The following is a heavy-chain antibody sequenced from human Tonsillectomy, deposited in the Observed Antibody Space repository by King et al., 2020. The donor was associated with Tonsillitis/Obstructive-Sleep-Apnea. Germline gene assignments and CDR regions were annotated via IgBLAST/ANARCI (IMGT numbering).Heavy chain of an antibody. V-gene: IGHV3-11*05. Sequence: VQLVESGGGLVKPGGSLRLSCAASGFTFSDDYMSWIRQAPGKGLEWVSYISSGSIETNYADSGKGRFTISRDNAKKSLYLQMNSLRAEDTAVYYCARVSAIQYYFDYWGQGTLGTVSS. J-gene: IGHJ4*02. CDR3: ARVSAIQYYFDY. CDR1: GFTFSDDY. CDR2: ISSGSIET. D-gene: IGHD2-2*01.